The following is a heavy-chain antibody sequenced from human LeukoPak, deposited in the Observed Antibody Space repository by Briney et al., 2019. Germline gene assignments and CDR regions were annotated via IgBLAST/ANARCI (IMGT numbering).Heavy chain of an antibody. CDR1: GGTFSSYA. J-gene: IGHJ4*02. V-gene: IGHV1-69*04. CDR3: ARGFKFGSGWYYFDY. CDR2: IIPILGIA. D-gene: IGHD6-19*01. Sequence: SVKVSCKASGGTFSSYAISWVRQAPGQGLEWMGRIIPILGIANYAQKFQGRVTITADKSTGTAYMELSSLRSEDTAVYYCARGFKFGSGWYYFDYWGQGTLVTVSS.